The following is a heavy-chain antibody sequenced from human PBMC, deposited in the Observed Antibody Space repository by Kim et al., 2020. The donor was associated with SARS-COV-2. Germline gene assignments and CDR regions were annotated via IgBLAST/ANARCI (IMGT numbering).Heavy chain of an antibody. D-gene: IGHD3-3*01. V-gene: IGHV3-30*07. J-gene: IGHJ5*02. Sequence: DSVKGRFTISRDNSKNTLYLQMNSLRAEDTAVYYCARARDFWSGHNWFDPWGQGTLVTVSS. CDR3: ARARDFWSGHNWFDP.